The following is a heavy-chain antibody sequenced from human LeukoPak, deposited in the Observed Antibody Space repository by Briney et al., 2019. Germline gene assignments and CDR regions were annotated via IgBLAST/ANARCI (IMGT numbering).Heavy chain of an antibody. D-gene: IGHD6-13*01. J-gene: IGHJ4*02. CDR2: IYYSGST. CDR1: GGSISNYY. CDR3: ARGGRGAAAGFDY. V-gene: IGHV4-59*01. Sequence: SDTLSLTCTVSGGSISNYYWSWIRQPPGKGLEWIGYIYYSGSTNYNPSLKSRVTISVDTSKNQFSLELSSVTAADTAVYYCARGGRGAAAGFDYWGQGTLVTVSS.